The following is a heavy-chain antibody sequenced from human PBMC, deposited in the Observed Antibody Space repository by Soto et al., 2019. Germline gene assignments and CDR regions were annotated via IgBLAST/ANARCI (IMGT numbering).Heavy chain of an antibody. Sequence: PGGSLRLSCAASGFTFSSYGMHWVRQAPGKGLEWVAVIWYDGSNKYYADSVKGRFTISRDNSKNTLYLQMNSLRAEDTAVYYCARACLGAADDPSGHCIDYWGQGT. J-gene: IGHJ4*02. CDR1: GFTFSSYG. V-gene: IGHV3-33*01. CDR2: IWYDGSNK. CDR3: ARACLGAADDPSGHCIDY. D-gene: IGHD2-21*02.